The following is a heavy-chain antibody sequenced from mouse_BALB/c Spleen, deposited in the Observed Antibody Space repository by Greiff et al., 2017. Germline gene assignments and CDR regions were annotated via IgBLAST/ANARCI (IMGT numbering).Heavy chain of an antibody. CDR2: ISSGSSTI. D-gene: IGHD2-4*01. CDR3: ARYDYDGGAFDY. CDR1: GFTFSSFG. J-gene: IGHJ2*01. Sequence: EVQLVESGGGLVQPGGSRKLSCAASGFTFSSFGMHWVRQAPEKGLEWVAYISSGSSTIYYADTVKGRFTISRDNPKNTLFLQMTSLRSEDTAMYYCARYDYDGGAFDYWGQGTTLTVSS. V-gene: IGHV5-17*02.